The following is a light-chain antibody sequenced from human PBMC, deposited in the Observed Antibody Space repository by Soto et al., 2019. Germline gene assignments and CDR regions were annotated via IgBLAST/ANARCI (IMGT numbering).Light chain of an antibody. CDR2: EAS. V-gene: IGLV2-23*01. Sequence: QSALTQPASVSGSPGQSITISCTGTSSDVGSHNLVSWYQQYPGKAPKLIIFEASKRPSGVSNRFSGSKSGSMASLTISGLQAEDEADYYCCSNAGSSTYVFGTGTKLTVL. CDR3: CSNAGSSTYV. CDR1: SSDVGSHNL. J-gene: IGLJ1*01.